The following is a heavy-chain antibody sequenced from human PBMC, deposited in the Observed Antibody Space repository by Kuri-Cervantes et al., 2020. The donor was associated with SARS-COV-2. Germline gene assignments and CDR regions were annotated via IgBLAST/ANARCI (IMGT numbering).Heavy chain of an antibody. CDR2: INPSGGST. D-gene: IGHD4-17*01. J-gene: IGHJ4*02. CDR3: ARTPTVTTYYFDY. V-gene: IGHV1-46*01. Sequence: ASVKVSCKASGYTFTGYYMHWVRQAPGQGLEWMGIINPSGGSTSYALKFQGRVTMTRDTSTSTVYMELSSLRSEDTAVYYCARTPTVTTYYFDYWGQGTLVTVSS. CDR1: GYTFTGYY.